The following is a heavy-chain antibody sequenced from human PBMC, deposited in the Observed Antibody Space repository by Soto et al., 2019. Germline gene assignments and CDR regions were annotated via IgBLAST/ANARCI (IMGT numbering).Heavy chain of an antibody. CDR1: GFSFGDYG. Sequence: EVQLVESGGGLVQPGRSLRLSCVASGFSFGDYGMHWVRQAPGRGPEWVSGISWNSGNIGYAETVKGRFTISRDNAKNSLYLQMNSLIAEDTALYYCVKDGLTSFFGLGHDGSDIWGHGTMVTVSS. D-gene: IGHD3-3*01. V-gene: IGHV3-9*01. J-gene: IGHJ3*02. CDR2: ISWNSGNI. CDR3: VKDGLTSFFGLGHDGSDI.